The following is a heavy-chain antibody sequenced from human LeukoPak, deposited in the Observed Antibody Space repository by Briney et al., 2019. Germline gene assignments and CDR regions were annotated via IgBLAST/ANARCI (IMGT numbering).Heavy chain of an antibody. V-gene: IGHV4-38-2*01. D-gene: IGHD2-2*01. CDR2: LYHPDST. CDR1: GYPINNAYY. Sequence: SQTLSLTCGVSGYPINNAYYWVWIRQPPGKGLEWIGSLYHPDSTYYNPSLKSRVTMSVDTSRNQFSLRLSFVTAADTAVYYCARQYDSYFYYYLDLWGTGTTVTVSS. CDR3: ARQYDSYFYYYLDL. J-gene: IGHJ6*03.